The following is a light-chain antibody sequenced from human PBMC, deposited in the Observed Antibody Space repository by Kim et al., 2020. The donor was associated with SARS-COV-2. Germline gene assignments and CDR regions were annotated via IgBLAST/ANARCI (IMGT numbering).Light chain of an antibody. CDR3: GTWDSSLSAWV. Sequence: GQKVTISCSGSSSNIGNNYVSWYQQLPGTAPKLLIYDSNKRPSGIPDRFSGSKSGTSATLGITGLQTGDEADYYCGTWDSSLSAWVFGGGTQLTVL. V-gene: IGLV1-51*01. CDR2: DSN. CDR1: SSNIGNNY. J-gene: IGLJ3*02.